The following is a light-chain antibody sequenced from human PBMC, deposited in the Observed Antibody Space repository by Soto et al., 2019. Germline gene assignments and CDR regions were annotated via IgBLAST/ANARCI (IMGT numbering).Light chain of an antibody. Sequence: EIVLTQSPGTLSLSPGERATLSCRASQSVSSSYLAWYQQKPGQAPRFLIYGASSRATGIPDRFSGSGSGTDFTLTISRLEPEDVAVYYCQQYGSSPYTFGQGTKLEIK. CDR3: QQYGSSPYT. CDR1: QSVSSSY. J-gene: IGKJ2*01. CDR2: GAS. V-gene: IGKV3-20*01.